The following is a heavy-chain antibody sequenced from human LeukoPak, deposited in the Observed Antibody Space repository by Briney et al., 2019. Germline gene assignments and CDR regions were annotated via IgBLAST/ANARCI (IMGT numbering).Heavy chain of an antibody. V-gene: IGHV4-39*01. J-gene: IGHJ4*02. CDR3: VRRVAGSGYRDY. D-gene: IGHD3-22*01. CDR2: ILYSGST. CDR1: GGSISSSRHG. Sequence: SKTLSLTCTVSGGSISSSRHGWGWIRQPPGKGLEWIGNILYSGSTNYNPSLKSRVTISVDTSKNQFSLKLSSVTAADTAEYYCVRRVAGSGYRDYWGQGTLVTVSS.